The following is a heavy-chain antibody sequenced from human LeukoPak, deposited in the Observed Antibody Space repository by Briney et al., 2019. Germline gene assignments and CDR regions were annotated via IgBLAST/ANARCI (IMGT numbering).Heavy chain of an antibody. J-gene: IGHJ4*02. Sequence: SETLSLTCTVSGGSISSYYWSWIRQPPGKGLEWIGYIYYSGSTNYNPSLKSRVTISVDTSKNQFSLKLSSVTAADTAVYYCARGILDYYDSSGQISCYFDYWGQGTLVTVSS. CDR3: ARGILDYYDSSGQISCYFDY. CDR2: IYYSGST. V-gene: IGHV4-59*01. D-gene: IGHD3-22*01. CDR1: GGSISSYY.